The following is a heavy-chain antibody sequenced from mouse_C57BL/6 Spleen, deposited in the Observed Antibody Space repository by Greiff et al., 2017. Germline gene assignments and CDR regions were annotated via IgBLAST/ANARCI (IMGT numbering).Heavy chain of an antibody. CDR1: GFTFSSYA. D-gene: IGHD2-14*01. CDR3: TRDKNRNFPMDY. V-gene: IGHV5-9-1*02. CDR2: ISSGGDYI. Sequence: EVKLVESGEGLVKPGGSLKLSCAASGFTFSSYAMSWVRQTPEKRLEWVAYISSGGDYIYYADTVQGRFTISRDNARNTLYLQMSSLKSEDTAMYYCTRDKNRNFPMDYWGQGTSVTVSS. J-gene: IGHJ4*01.